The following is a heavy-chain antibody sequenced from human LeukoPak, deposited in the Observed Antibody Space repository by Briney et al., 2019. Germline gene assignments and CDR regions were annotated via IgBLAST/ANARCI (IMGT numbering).Heavy chain of an antibody. J-gene: IGHJ4*02. CDR3: ARDLHCTNGVCRPDLDY. CDR1: GYTFTSYG. D-gene: IGHD2-8*01. V-gene: IGHV1-69*04. Sequence: ASVKVSCKASGYTFTSYGISWVRQAPGQGLEWMGRIIPILGIANYAQKFQGRVTITADKSTSTAYMELSSLRSEDTAVYYCARDLHCTNGVCRPDLDYWAREPWSPSPQ. CDR2: IIPILGIA.